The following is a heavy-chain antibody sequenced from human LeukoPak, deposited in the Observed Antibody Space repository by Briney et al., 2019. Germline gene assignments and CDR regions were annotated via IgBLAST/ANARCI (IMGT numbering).Heavy chain of an antibody. CDR3: VKDTTDYYFDY. Sequence: GGSLRLSCAASGFTFSSYAMHWVRQAPGKGLEYVSAISSNGGSTYYADSVKGRFTISRDNSKNTLYLQMSSLRAEDTAVYYCVKDTTDYYFDYWGQGTLVTVSS. V-gene: IGHV3-64D*06. CDR1: GFTFSSYA. CDR2: ISSNGGST. D-gene: IGHD1-1*01. J-gene: IGHJ4*02.